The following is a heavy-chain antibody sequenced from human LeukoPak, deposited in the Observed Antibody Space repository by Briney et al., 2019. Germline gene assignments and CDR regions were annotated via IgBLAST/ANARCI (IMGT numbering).Heavy chain of an antibody. CDR3: ARDFKPWAFDI. CDR2: IYSDGST. J-gene: IGHJ3*02. CDR1: GFTVSSNY. Sequence: GGSLRLSCAVSGFTVSSNYMSWVRQAPGKGLEWVSVIYSDGSTYYADSVKGRFTISRDNSKNTLYLQMNSLRAEDTAVYYCARDFKPWAFDIWGQGTMVTVSS. V-gene: IGHV3-66*01.